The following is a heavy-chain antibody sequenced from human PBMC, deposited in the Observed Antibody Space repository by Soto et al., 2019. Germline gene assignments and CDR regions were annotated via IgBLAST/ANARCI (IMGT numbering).Heavy chain of an antibody. CDR1: GYTFTGYY. V-gene: IGHV1-2*04. J-gene: IGHJ4*02. CDR2: INPNSGGT. CDR3: AASPYSSGWDY. Sequence: ASVKVSCKASGYTFTGYYMHWVRQAPGQGLEWMGWINPNSGGTNYAQKFQGWVTMTRDTSISTAYMELSSLRSDDTAVYYCAASPYSSGWDYWGQGTLVTVSS. D-gene: IGHD6-19*01.